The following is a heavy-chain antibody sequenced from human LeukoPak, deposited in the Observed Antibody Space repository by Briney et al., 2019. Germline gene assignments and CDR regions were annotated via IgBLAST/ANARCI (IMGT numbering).Heavy chain of an antibody. V-gene: IGHV4-59*08. CDR3: ARHRSSGSYSTYHHYGMDV. CDR2: FYYAGST. J-gene: IGHJ6*02. Sequence: SETLSLTCTVSGGSITTYYWSWIRQPPGKELEWIGYFYYAGSTNYNPSLKSRVTISLDTSRNQFSLKVTSVTGADTAVYYCARHRSSGSYSTYHHYGMDVWGQGTTVTVSS. CDR1: GGSITTYY. D-gene: IGHD3-10*01.